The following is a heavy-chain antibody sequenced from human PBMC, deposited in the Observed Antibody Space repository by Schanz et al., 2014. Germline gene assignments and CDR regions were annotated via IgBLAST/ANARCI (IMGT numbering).Heavy chain of an antibody. CDR1: GFTFRGYA. CDR2: ISGSGGNT. J-gene: IGHJ4*02. CDR3: AKDISDTSGKDDY. V-gene: IGHV3-23*01. D-gene: IGHD3-22*01. Sequence: DVQLLESGGGLVQPGGSLRLSCAASGFTFRGYAMSWVRQAPGRGLEWVSIISGSGGNTYYADSVKGRFTISRDNSKNTLFLQMNSLRVEDSAIYYCAKDISDTSGKDDYWGQGTLVTVSS.